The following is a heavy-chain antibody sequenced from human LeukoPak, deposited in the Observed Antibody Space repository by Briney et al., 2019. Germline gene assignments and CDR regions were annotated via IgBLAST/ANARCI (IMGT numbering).Heavy chain of an antibody. D-gene: IGHD3-10*01. V-gene: IGHV1-8*01. Sequence: GASVQVSCKASGYNFCSYDINWVRQATGQGPEWIGWMNPSSGSTGYAQRFQGRVTMTRDTSTSTAYLELSSLTSEDTAVYYCAAHTYYFSSGSFGHWGQGTLVTVSS. J-gene: IGHJ4*02. CDR2: MNPSSGST. CDR3: AAHTYYFSSGSFGH. CDR1: GYNFCSYD.